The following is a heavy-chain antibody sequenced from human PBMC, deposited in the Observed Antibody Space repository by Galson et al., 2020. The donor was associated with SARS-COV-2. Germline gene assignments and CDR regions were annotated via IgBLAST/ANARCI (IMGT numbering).Heavy chain of an antibody. CDR1: AYNLNELS. Sequence: ASVKVSCKVSAYNLNELSIHWVRQAPGKGLEWMGSFDPEDGETIYAQKFQGRVTMTEDTSTDTAHMELSSLRSEDTALYYCATSAPTYYYDSRGYFRIDYWGQGTLVTVSS. D-gene: IGHD3-22*01. CDR3: ATSAPTYYYDSRGYFRIDY. V-gene: IGHV1-24*01. CDR2: FDPEDGET. J-gene: IGHJ4*02.